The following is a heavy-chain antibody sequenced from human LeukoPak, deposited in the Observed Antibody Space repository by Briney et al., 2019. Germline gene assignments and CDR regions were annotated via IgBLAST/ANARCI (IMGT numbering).Heavy chain of an antibody. V-gene: IGHV3-11*06. Sequence: GGSLRLSCAASGFTCSDYYMSWIRQAPGKGLEWVSYISSSSSYTNYADSVKGRFTISRDNAKNSLYLQMNSLRAEDTAVYYCARDHRPYSSSPRWFDPWGQGTLVTVSS. D-gene: IGHD6-13*01. CDR3: ARDHRPYSSSPRWFDP. CDR2: ISSSSSYT. CDR1: GFTCSDYY. J-gene: IGHJ5*02.